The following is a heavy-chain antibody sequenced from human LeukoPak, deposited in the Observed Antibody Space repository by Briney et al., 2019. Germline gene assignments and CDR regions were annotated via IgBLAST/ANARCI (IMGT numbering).Heavy chain of an antibody. CDR2: IKSKTDRGTT. CDR1: GFTFSIAW. J-gene: IGHJ4*02. CDR3: TTDNPHFDY. V-gene: IGHV3-15*01. Sequence: GGSLRLSCAASGFTFSIAWMTWVRQAPGKGLEWVGRIKSKTDRGTTDYTAPVKGRFTISRDDSKNTLYLQMNSLKTEDTAVYFCTTDNPHFDYWGQGTLVTVSS.